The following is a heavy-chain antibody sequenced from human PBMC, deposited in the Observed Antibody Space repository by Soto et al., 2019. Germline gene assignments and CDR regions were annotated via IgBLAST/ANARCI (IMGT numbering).Heavy chain of an antibody. CDR2: IYYSGST. CDR3: ARCITIFGVVLYGMDV. CDR1: GGSISSYY. Sequence: SETLSLTCTVSGGSISSYYWSWIRQPPGKGLGWIGYIYYSGSTNYNPSLKSRVTISVDTSKNQFSLKLSSVTAADTAVYYCARCITIFGVVLYGMDVWGQGTTVTVSS. J-gene: IGHJ6*02. V-gene: IGHV4-59*01. D-gene: IGHD3-3*01.